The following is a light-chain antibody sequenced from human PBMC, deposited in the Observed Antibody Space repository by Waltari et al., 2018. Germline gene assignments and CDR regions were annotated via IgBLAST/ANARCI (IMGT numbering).Light chain of an antibody. CDR2: VAS. CDR1: QGMAKY. V-gene: IGKV1-17*01. Sequence: DIQMPQSPSSLSASVGDSVTITCRASQGMAKYLNWYQQKPGKAPKRLIYVASRLQSGVQSRFSGSGSGTVFTLTISSLQPEDFATYYCLQYNSAPYSFGQGTKVEIK. J-gene: IGKJ2*03. CDR3: LQYNSAPYS.